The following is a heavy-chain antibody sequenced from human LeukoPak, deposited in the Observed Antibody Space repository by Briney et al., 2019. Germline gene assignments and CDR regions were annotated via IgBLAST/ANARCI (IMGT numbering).Heavy chain of an antibody. V-gene: IGHV3-23*01. CDR2: ISGSGGGT. Sequence: GGSLRLSCAASGFTFSSYAMSWVRQAPGKGLEWVSAISGSGGGTYYADSVKGRFTISRDNSKNALYLQMNSLRAEDTAVYYCARGSSTNTIKDYWGQGTLVTVSS. D-gene: IGHD2-8*01. CDR1: GFTFSSYA. CDR3: ARGSSTNTIKDY. J-gene: IGHJ4*02.